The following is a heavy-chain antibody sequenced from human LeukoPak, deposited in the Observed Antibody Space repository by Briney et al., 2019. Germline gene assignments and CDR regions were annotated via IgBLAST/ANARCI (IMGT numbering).Heavy chain of an antibody. V-gene: IGHV3-64D*06. CDR1: GFTFDSYA. D-gene: IGHD1-26*01. Sequence: PGGSLRLSCSASGFTFDSYAMHWVRQAPGKGLEYVSAISSNGGSTYYADPVKGKFIISRDNSKNTLFLQMSSLGAEDTAVYYCARDLTGAVFDFWGQGTLVTVSS. CDR3: ARDLTGAVFDF. CDR2: ISSNGGST. J-gene: IGHJ4*02.